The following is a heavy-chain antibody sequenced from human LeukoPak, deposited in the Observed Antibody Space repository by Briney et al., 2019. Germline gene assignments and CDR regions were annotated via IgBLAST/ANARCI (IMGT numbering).Heavy chain of an antibody. D-gene: IGHD2-21*02. CDR1: GFTFSSYG. Sequence: GGSLRLSCAASGFTFSSYGMHWVRQAPGKGLEWVAVISYDGSNKYYADSVKGRFTISRDNSKNTLYLQMNSLRAEDTAVYYCAKDGRVTGYYYYYGMDAWGQGTTVTVSS. J-gene: IGHJ6*02. V-gene: IGHV3-30*18. CDR2: ISYDGSNK. CDR3: AKDGRVTGYYYYYGMDA.